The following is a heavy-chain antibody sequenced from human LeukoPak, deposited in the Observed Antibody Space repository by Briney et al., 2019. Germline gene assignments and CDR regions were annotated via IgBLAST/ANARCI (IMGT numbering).Heavy chain of an antibody. V-gene: IGHV4-59*12. CDR2: VYYSGRT. Sequence: SETLSLTCTVSGGSISTYYWNWIRQPPGKGLEWIGYVYYSGRTTYNPSLKSRVTISIDTSKSQFSLKLSSVTAADTAVYYCARISTAGTFFDYWGQGTLVTVSS. J-gene: IGHJ4*02. CDR1: GGSISTYY. CDR3: ARISTAGTFFDY. D-gene: IGHD6-13*01.